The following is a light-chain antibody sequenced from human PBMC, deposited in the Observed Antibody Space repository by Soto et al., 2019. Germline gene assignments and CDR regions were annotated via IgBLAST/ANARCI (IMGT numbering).Light chain of an antibody. CDR1: SSNIGAGYD. V-gene: IGLV1-40*01. Sequence: QSVLTQPPSVSGAPGQRVTISCPGRSSNIGAGYDVHWYQHLPGTAPKLLIYDNNNRPSGVPDRFSGSKSGTSASLAITGLQAEDEADYYCQSYDSSLSAPYVFGTGSKVTVL. J-gene: IGLJ1*01. CDR3: QSYDSSLSAPYV. CDR2: DNN.